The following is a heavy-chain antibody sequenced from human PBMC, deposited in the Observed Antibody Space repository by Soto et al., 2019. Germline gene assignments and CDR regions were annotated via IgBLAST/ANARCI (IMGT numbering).Heavy chain of an antibody. CDR2: IYPGDSDT. Sequence: PVEPLKNPWKGSGYNFTGYWIGWMRPMPGKGLEWMGIIYPGDSDTRYSPSFQGQVTISADKSISTAYLQWSSLKASDTAMYYCARQDSSGPYGAFDIWGQGTMVTVSS. CDR3: ARQDSSGPYGAFDI. V-gene: IGHV5-51*01. J-gene: IGHJ3*02. D-gene: IGHD3-22*01. CDR1: GYNFTGYW.